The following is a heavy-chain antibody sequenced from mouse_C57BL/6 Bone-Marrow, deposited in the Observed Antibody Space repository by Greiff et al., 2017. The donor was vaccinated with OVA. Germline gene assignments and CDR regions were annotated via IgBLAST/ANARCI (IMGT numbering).Heavy chain of an antibody. CDR3: AIGGGDNY. Sequence: QVQLQQPGAELVRPGTSVKLSCKASGYTFTSYWMHWVKQRPGQGLEWIGVIDPSDSYTNYNQKFKGKATLTVDKSSSTAYMQLSSLTSEDSAVYYCAIGGGDNYWGQGTTLTVSS. D-gene: IGHD3-3*01. V-gene: IGHV1-59*01. CDR1: GYTFTSYW. J-gene: IGHJ2*01. CDR2: IDPSDSYT.